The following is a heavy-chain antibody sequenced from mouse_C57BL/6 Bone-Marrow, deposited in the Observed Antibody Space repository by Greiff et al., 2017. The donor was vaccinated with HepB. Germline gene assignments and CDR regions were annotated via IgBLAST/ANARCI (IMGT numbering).Heavy chain of an antibody. V-gene: IGHV1-54*01. Sequence: VQVVESGAELVRPGTSVKVSCKASGYAFTNYLIEWVKQRPGQGLEWIGVINPGSGGTNYNEKFKGKATLTADKSSSNAYMQLSSLTSEDSAVYFCARTYSCFDYWGQGTTLTVSS. D-gene: IGHD2-10*01. J-gene: IGHJ2*01. CDR2: INPGSGGT. CDR1: GYAFTNYL. CDR3: ARTYSCFDY.